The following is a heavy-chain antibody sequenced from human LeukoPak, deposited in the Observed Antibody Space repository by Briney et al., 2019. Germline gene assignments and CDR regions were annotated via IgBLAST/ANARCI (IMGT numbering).Heavy chain of an antibody. CDR2: INPNSGGT. Sequence: ASVKVSCKASGYTFTGYYMHWVRQAPGQGLEWMGRINPNSGGTNYAQKFQGRVTMTRDTSISTAYMELSRLRSGDTAVYYCARLPGYCSGGSCYYYFDYWGQRTLVTVSS. V-gene: IGHV1-2*06. D-gene: IGHD2-15*01. CDR1: GYTFTGYY. J-gene: IGHJ4*02. CDR3: ARLPGYCSGGSCYYYFDY.